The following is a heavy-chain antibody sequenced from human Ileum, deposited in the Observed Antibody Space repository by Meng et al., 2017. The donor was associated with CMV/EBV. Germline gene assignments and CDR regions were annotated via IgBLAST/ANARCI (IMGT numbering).Heavy chain of an antibody. V-gene: IGHV3-9*01. CDR2: ISWNSNSI. Sequence: SLKISCAASGFTFDDYAMHWVRQAPGKGLEWVSGISWNSNSIDYADSVKGRFTISRDNAKNSLYLQMNSLRAEDTALYCCAKGQRWLLVHAFDIWGQGTMVTVSS. CDR1: GFTFDDYA. J-gene: IGHJ3*02. CDR3: AKGQRWLLVHAFDI. D-gene: IGHD2-8*02.